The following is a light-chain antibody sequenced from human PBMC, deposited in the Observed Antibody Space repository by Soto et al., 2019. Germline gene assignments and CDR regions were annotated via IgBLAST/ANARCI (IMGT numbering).Light chain of an antibody. J-gene: IGLJ2*01. CDR1: SSNIENNY. CDR3: GTWDSSLSAVV. Sequence: QSVLTQPPSVSAAPGQRITISCSGSSSNIENNYVSWYQQLPGTAPKLLIYDTNKRPSGIPDRFSGSKSGTSATLGITGLRAGDEADYYCGTWDSSLSAVVFGGGTKLTVL. V-gene: IGLV1-51*01. CDR2: DTN.